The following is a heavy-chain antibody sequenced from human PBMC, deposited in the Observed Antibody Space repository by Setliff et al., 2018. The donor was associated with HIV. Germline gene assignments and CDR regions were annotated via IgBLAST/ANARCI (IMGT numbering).Heavy chain of an antibody. J-gene: IGHJ2*01. CDR3: ARVRYCSGISCYGYFDL. CDR2: IIQSGST. CDR1: GGSFSGYY. V-gene: IGHV4-34*12. Sequence: SETLSLTCAVYGGSFSGYYWSWIRQPPGKGLEWIGEIIQSGSTYYNPSLKSRVTISVDTSKNQFSLNLSSVTAADTAVYYCARVRYCSGISCYGYFDLWGRGTLVTVSS. D-gene: IGHD2-15*01.